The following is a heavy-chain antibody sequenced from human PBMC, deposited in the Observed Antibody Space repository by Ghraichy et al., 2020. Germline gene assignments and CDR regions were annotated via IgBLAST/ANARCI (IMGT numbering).Heavy chain of an antibody. Sequence: EKLSLTCTVSGGSISSYYWSWIRQPPGKGLEWIGYIYYSGSTNYNPSLKSRVTISVDTSKNQFSLKLSSVTAADTAVYYCARDGYSSSSGLDYWGHGTLVTVSS. CDR3: ARDGYSSSSGLDY. V-gene: IGHV4-59*01. CDR1: GGSISSYY. J-gene: IGHJ4*01. D-gene: IGHD6-6*01. CDR2: IYYSGST.